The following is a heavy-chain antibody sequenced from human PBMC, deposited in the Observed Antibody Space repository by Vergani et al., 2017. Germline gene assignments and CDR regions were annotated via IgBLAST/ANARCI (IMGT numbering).Heavy chain of an antibody. CDR2: INPNSGGT. Sequence: QVQLVQSGAEVKKPGASVKVSCKASGYTFTGYYMHWVRQAPGQGLEWMGWINPNSGGTNYAQKFQGWVTMTRDTSISTAYMELSRLRSDDTAVYYCARSRSSAHNGDPTRRYAPGDYWGQGTLVTVSS. CDR3: ARSRSSAHNGDPTRRYAPGDY. J-gene: IGHJ4*02. D-gene: IGHD4-17*01. CDR1: GYTFTGYY. V-gene: IGHV1-2*04.